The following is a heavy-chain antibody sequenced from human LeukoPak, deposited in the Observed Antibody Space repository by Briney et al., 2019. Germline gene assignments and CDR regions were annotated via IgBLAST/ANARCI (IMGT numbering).Heavy chain of an antibody. J-gene: IGHJ4*02. CDR2: IWYDGSNK. CDR3: ARESSLTGAYFDC. Sequence: GGSLRLSCAASGFTFSSHGMDWVRQAPGMGLEWVAVIWYDGSNKQYVDSVKGRFTISRDNSKNTLYLQMNSLRAEDTAVYYCARESSLTGAYFDCWGQGTLVTVSS. D-gene: IGHD3-10*01. V-gene: IGHV3-33*08. CDR1: GFTFSSHG.